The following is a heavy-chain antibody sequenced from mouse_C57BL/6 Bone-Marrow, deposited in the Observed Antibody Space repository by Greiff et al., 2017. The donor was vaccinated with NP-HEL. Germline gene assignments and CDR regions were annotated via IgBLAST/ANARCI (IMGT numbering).Heavy chain of an antibody. CDR1: GFNIKDDY. CDR3: TLRWAMDY. J-gene: IGHJ4*01. V-gene: IGHV14-4*01. CDR2: IDPENGDT. D-gene: IGHD1-1*01. Sequence: EVKVVESGAELVRPGASVKLSCTASGFNIKDDYMHWVKQRPEQGLEWIGWIDPENGDTEYASKFQGKATITADTSSNPAYLQLSSLTSEDTAVYYCTLRWAMDYWGQGTSVTVSS.